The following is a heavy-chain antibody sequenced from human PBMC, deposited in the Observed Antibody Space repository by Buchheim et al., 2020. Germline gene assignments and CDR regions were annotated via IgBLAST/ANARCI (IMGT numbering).Heavy chain of an antibody. Sequence: EVQLVESGGGLVQPGGSLRLSCAASGLTFSNYAMSWVRQAPGEGLEWVSGIGNSGGNTYYADSVKGRFTISRDNSKNTPYLQINGLRAADTAVYYCAKATQPWANGAFGYWGQGSL. J-gene: IGHJ4*02. V-gene: IGHV3-23*04. D-gene: IGHD5-18*01. CDR1: GLTFSNYA. CDR2: IGNSGGNT. CDR3: AKATQPWANGAFGY.